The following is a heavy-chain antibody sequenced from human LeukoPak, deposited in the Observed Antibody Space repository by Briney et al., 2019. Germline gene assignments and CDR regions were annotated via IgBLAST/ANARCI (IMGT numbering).Heavy chain of an antibody. CDR1: GYTFTSYG. CDR3: ARVVLTGYYFDY. Sequence: ASVKVSCKASGYTFTSYGISWVRQAPGQGLEWMGWISAYNDNTNYAQKFQGRVTMTRDTSISTAYMELSRLRSDDTAVYYCARVVLTGYYFDYWGQGTLVTVSS. D-gene: IGHD3-9*01. CDR2: ISAYNDNT. V-gene: IGHV1-18*01. J-gene: IGHJ4*02.